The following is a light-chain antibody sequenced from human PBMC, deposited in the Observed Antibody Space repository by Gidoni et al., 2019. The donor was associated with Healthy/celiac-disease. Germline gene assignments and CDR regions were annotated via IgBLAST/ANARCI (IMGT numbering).Light chain of an antibody. CDR1: SSNIGSNT. Sequence: QSVLSQPPSASAPPGQRVTISGSGSSSNIGSNTVNWYQQRPGTAPKLLIYSNNQRPSGVPDRFSGSTSGTSAPLAISGLQSEDEADYYCAAWDDSLNGVVLGGSTKLTVL. CDR3: AAWDDSLNGVV. CDR2: SNN. J-gene: IGLJ2*01. V-gene: IGLV1-44*01.